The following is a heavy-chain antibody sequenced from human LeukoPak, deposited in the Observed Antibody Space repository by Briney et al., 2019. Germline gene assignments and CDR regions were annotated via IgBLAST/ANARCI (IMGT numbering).Heavy chain of an antibody. D-gene: IGHD4/OR15-4a*01. CDR1: GFTVKDNF. Sequence: GGSLRLSCAASGFTVKDNFMSWVQAPGKGLEWVSVLYSGGATYYADSVKGRFTISRDNSKNIVFLQMNDLRTEDTAFYYCTRDSANYHFAYWGQGALVTVSS. J-gene: IGHJ4*02. CDR2: LYSGGAT. CDR3: TRDSANYHFAY. V-gene: IGHV3-66*01.